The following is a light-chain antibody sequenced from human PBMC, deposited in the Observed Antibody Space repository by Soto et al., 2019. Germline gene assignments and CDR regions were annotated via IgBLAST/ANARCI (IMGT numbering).Light chain of an antibody. V-gene: IGLV2-14*01. Sequence: QSVLTQPPSASGSPGQSVTISCTGTSSDVGAYNYVSWYQQLPGKAPKFMIYDVSNRPSGVSNRFSGSKSGNTASLTISGLQAEDEADYYCSSYTTSNTRQIVFGTGTKVTVL. J-gene: IGLJ1*01. CDR1: SSDVGAYNY. CDR2: DVS. CDR3: SSYTTSNTRQIV.